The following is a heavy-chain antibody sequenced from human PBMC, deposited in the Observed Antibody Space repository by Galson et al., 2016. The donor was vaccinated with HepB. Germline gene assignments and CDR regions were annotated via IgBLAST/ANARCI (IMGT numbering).Heavy chain of an antibody. D-gene: IGHD3-10*01. J-gene: IGHJ4*02. CDR3: AKGSDYYGWGSYPYYFDY. Sequence: SLRLSCAVSGLMYTHYAMNWVRQAPGKGLEWVSILDDSGDHIYYAESGKGRFTISRDNSKNKLFLQMNSLRVEDMAVYYCAKGSDYYGWGSYPYYFDYWGQGTLVTVSS. CDR1: GLMYTHYA. V-gene: IGHV3-23*01. CDR2: LDDSGDHI.